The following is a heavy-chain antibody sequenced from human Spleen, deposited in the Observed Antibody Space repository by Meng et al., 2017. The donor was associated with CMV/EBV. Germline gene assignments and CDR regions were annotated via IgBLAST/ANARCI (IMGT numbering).Heavy chain of an antibody. J-gene: IGHJ4*02. D-gene: IGHD6-13*01. V-gene: IGHV3-11*01. CDR2: ISGSGSTM. Sequence: GFTFSNYYRSWIRQEPGKGLEWISYISGSGSTMYYADSMRGRFTISRHNAKNSLYLKMNSMRAEETAVYYCASTYSSSWQPHVDYWGQGTLVTVSS. CDR1: GFTFSNYY. CDR3: ASTYSSSWQPHVDY.